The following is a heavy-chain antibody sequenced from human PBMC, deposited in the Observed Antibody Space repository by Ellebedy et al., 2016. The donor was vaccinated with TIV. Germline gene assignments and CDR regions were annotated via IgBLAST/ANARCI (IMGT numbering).Heavy chain of an antibody. D-gene: IGHD5-12*01. V-gene: IGHV4-39*07. J-gene: IGHJ4*02. CDR3: ASSPSGYEIPY. CDR2: IYHSGST. CDR1: GGTISSTNYY. Sequence: SETLSLXCHVSGGTISSTNYYWGWIRQSPEKGLEWIGSIYHSGSTYYNPSLKSRLTISLDTTKNQFSLRLDSVTAADTAVYYCASSPSGYEIPYWGQGTLVTVSS.